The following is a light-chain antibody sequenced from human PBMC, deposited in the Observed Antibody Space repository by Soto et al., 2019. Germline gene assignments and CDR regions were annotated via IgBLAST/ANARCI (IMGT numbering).Light chain of an antibody. CDR1: SSNIKTNG. CDR2: SNN. CDR3: ATWDDSLNGLI. Sequence: QSVLTQPPSASGTPEQRVTISCSGGSSNIKTNGVSWYQQVPGAAPKLLIYSNNQRPSGAPDRFTGSKSGTSASLAIAGLQSEDEATYHCATWDDSLNGLIFGGGTKLTVL. V-gene: IGLV1-44*01. J-gene: IGLJ2*01.